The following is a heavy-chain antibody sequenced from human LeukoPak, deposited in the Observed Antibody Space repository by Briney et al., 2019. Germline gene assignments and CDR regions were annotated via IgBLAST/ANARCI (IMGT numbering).Heavy chain of an antibody. Sequence: PGGSLRLSCAASGFTFSNYWMSWVRQAPGKGLEWVANIKQDGEEKSYVASVKGRFTISRDNAKNSLYLQMKSLRAEDTAVYYCAREIEYSSSSLTHYYYYYYMDVWGKGTTVTVSS. CDR1: GFTFSNYW. V-gene: IGHV3-7*01. CDR3: AREIEYSSSSLTHYYYYYYMDV. D-gene: IGHD6-6*01. CDR2: IKQDGEEK. J-gene: IGHJ6*03.